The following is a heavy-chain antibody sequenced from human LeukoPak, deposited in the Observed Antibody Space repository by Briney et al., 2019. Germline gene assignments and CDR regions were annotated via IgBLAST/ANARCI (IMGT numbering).Heavy chain of an antibody. Sequence: PSETLSLTCNVSGGSISSYYWSWIRQPPGKGLEWIGYIYYSGSTNCNPSLKSRVTISVDTSKNQFSLKLSSVTAADTAVYYCARAYSYGYSYFDYWGQGTLVTVSS. V-gene: IGHV4-59*01. CDR1: GGSISSYY. J-gene: IGHJ4*02. CDR3: ARAYSYGYSYFDY. D-gene: IGHD5-18*01. CDR2: IYYSGST.